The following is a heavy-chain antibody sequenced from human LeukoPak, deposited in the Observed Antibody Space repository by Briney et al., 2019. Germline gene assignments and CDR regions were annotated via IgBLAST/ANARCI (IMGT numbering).Heavy chain of an antibody. CDR1: SYA. J-gene: IGHJ4*02. Sequence: SYAMSWVRQAPGKGLEGGSAISGSGGSTYYADSVKGRFTISRDNSKNTLYLQMNSLRAEDTAVYYCAKEAGYSYADYNFDYWGQGTLVTVSS. CDR3: AKEAGYSYADYNFDY. D-gene: IGHD5-18*01. CDR2: ISGSGGST. V-gene: IGHV3-23*01.